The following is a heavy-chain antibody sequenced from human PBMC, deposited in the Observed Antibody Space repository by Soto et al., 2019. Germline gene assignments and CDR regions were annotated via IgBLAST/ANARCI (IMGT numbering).Heavy chain of an antibody. D-gene: IGHD2-21*02. Sequence: QVQLVESGGGVVQPGRSLRLSCAASGFTFSSYGIHWVRQAPGKGLEWVAVISYDGSNKYYADSVKGRFTISRDNSKNPLYLQMNSLRAEYTAVYYCAKGLAYCGGDCYSHFDLWGRGTLVTVSS. CDR1: GFTFSSYG. CDR3: AKGLAYCGGDCYSHFDL. J-gene: IGHJ2*01. CDR2: ISYDGSNK. V-gene: IGHV3-30*18.